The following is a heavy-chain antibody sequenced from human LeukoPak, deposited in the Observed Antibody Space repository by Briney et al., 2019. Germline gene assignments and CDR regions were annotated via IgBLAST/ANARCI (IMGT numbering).Heavy chain of an antibody. CDR3: ARGTAWGYYGSGTYYY. CDR1: GGSSSGYY. Sequence: PSETLSLTCAVYGGSSSGYYLSWIRQPPGKGLEWIGEINHRGSTNYNPSLKSRVTISVDTSKNQLSLKLSSVTAAYTAVYYCARGTAWGYYGSGTYYYWGQGTLVTVSS. V-gene: IGHV4-34*01. J-gene: IGHJ4*02. D-gene: IGHD3-10*01. CDR2: INHRGST.